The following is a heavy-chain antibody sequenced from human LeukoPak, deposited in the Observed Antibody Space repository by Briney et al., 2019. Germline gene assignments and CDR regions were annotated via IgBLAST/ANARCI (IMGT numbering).Heavy chain of an antibody. CDR1: GGSISSYY. J-gene: IGHJ6*03. CDR3: ARDTYYYDSSGRRGSYYYYYMDV. CDR2: IYTSGST. Sequence: SETLSLTCTVSGGSISSYYWSWIRQPAGKGLEWIGRIYTSGSTNYNPSLKSRVTMSVDTSKNQFSLKLSSVTAADTAVYYCARDTYYYDSSGRRGSYYYYYMDVWGKGTTVTISS. V-gene: IGHV4-4*07. D-gene: IGHD3-22*01.